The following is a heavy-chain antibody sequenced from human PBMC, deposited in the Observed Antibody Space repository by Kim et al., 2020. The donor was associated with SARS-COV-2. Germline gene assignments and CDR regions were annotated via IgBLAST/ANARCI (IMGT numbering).Heavy chain of an antibody. CDR2: IYYSGST. V-gene: IGHV4-31*03. J-gene: IGHJ3*02. CDR1: GGSISSGAYY. CDR3: APAPTVTTPFHAFEI. Sequence: SETLSLTCTVSGGSISSGAYYWSWIRQHPGKGLEWIGYIYYSGSTYYNPSLKSRVTISVDTSKNQFSLKLSSVTAAATAVYYCAPAPTVTTPFHAFEIWGQGTPFTVSS. D-gene: IGHD4-17*01.